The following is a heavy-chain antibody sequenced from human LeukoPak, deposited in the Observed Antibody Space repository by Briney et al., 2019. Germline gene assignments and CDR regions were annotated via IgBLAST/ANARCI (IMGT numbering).Heavy chain of an antibody. J-gene: IGHJ5*02. CDR1: GGTFISYA. Sequence: ASVKVSCKASGGTFISYAISWVRQAPGQGLEWMGGIIPIFGTANYAQKFQGRVTITADESTSTAYMELSSLRSEDTAVYYCARILYDIVVVPAAPGGWFDPWGQGTLVTVSS. CDR2: IIPIFGTA. CDR3: ARILYDIVVVPAAPGGWFDP. V-gene: IGHV1-69*13. D-gene: IGHD2-2*01.